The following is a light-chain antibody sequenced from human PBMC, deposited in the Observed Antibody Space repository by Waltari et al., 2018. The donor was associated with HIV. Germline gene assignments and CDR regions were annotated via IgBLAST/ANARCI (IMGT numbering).Light chain of an antibody. V-gene: IGLV1-44*01. Sequence: QSVLTQPPSASGPPGPRVTMSCSGSSSTIGRTTVTWYQQLPGTAPKLLIFSDTQRPSGVPDRFSGSKSGTSASLAISGLQSEDEGDYYCAAWDDSLNGHWVFGGGTRVTVL. J-gene: IGLJ3*02. CDR1: SSTIGRTT. CDR2: SDT. CDR3: AAWDDSLNGHWV.